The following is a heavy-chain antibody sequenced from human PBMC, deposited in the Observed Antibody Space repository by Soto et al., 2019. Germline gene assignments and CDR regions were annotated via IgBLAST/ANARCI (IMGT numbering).Heavy chain of an antibody. CDR3: ARTRSFTIRFYYDGMDV. CDR2: IYPGDSDT. D-gene: IGHD6-6*01. V-gene: IGHV5-51*01. J-gene: IGHJ6*02. CDR1: GYSFASYW. Sequence: GESLKISCQGSGYSFASYWIGWVRQMPGKDLEWMGIIYPGDSDTRYSPSFQGQVTIPADKSLRTAYLQWTSLKASDTALYYCARTRSFTIRFYYDGMDVSGQATTLTLSS.